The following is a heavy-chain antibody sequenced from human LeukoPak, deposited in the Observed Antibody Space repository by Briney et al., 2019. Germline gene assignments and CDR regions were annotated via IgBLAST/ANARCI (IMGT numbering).Heavy chain of an antibody. Sequence: PGGSLRLSCAASGFTFSSYGMHWVRQAPGKGLEWVAFIRYDGSNKYCADSVKGRFTISRDNSKNTLYLQMNSLRAEDTAVYYCAKEDDLYSGYSGVAKYFDYWGQGTLVTVSS. V-gene: IGHV3-30*02. CDR2: IRYDGSNK. CDR1: GFTFSSYG. J-gene: IGHJ4*02. CDR3: AKEDDLYSGYSGVAKYFDY. D-gene: IGHD5-12*01.